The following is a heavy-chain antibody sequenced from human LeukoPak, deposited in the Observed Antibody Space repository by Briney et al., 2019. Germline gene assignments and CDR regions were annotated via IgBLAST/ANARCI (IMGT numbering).Heavy chain of an antibody. D-gene: IGHD3-10*01. CDR3: ARGVYYGSGSYCIFDY. Sequence: PSETLSLTCAVYGGSFSGYYWSWIRQPPGKGLEWIGEIHHSGSTNYNPSLKSRVTISVDTSKNQFSLKLSSVTAADTAVYYCARGVYYGSGSYCIFDYWGQGTLVTVSS. V-gene: IGHV4-34*01. CDR2: IHHSGST. J-gene: IGHJ4*02. CDR1: GGSFSGYY.